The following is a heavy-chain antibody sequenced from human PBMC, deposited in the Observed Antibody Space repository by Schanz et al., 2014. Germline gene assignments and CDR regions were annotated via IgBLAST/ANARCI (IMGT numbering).Heavy chain of an antibody. V-gene: IGHV1-2*02. D-gene: IGHD5-18*01. CDR3: ARDRVYSYGLPADY. J-gene: IGHJ4*02. CDR2: INPNSGGT. Sequence: QVQVVQSGAEVKKPGASVRVSCKASGYTFTGYYMNWVRQAPGQGLEWMGWINPNSGGTDYAQKFQGRVTMTRDTSTSTVYMELSSLRSEDTAVYYCARDRVYSYGLPADYWGQGTLVTVSS. CDR1: GYTFTGYY.